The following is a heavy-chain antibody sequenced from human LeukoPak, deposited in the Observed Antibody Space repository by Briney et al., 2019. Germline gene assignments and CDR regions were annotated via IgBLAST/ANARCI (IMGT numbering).Heavy chain of an antibody. CDR3: ARRYFDY. CDR2: INHSGST. CDR1: GGSFSGYY. J-gene: IGHJ4*02. Sequence: SETLSRTCAVYGGSFSGYYWSWIRQPPGEGLEWIGEINHSGSTNYNPSLKSRVTISVDTSKNQFSLKLSSVTAADTAVYYCARRYFDYWGQGTLVTVSS. V-gene: IGHV4-34*01.